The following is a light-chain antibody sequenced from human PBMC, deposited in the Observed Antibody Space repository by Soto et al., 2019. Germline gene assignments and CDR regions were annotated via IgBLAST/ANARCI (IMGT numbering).Light chain of an antibody. J-gene: IGLJ1*01. Sequence: QSALTQPASVSGSPGQSITISCTGTSSDVGAYNFVSWYQQHPGKLPKLMIFDVSRRPSGVSDRFSGSKSGNTASLTISGLPAEDEGDYYCISYTSSSTHVFGSGIKVTVL. CDR1: SSDVGAYNF. CDR3: ISYTSSSTHV. V-gene: IGLV2-14*03. CDR2: DVS.